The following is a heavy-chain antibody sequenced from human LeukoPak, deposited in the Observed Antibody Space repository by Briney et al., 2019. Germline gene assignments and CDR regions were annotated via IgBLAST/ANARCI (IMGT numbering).Heavy chain of an antibody. D-gene: IGHD4-17*01. J-gene: IGHJ5*02. CDR3: TKDPNGDYVGAFDP. CDR2: ITGTHYTT. V-gene: IGHV3-23*01. CDR1: GFTFSTFA. Sequence: GGSLRLSCAASGFTFSTFAVTWVRQAPGKGLEWVSSITGTHYTTYNTDSVKGRFTISRDNSKNTLYLQMNSLRADDTAVYYCTKDPNGDYVGAFDPWGQGTLVTVSS.